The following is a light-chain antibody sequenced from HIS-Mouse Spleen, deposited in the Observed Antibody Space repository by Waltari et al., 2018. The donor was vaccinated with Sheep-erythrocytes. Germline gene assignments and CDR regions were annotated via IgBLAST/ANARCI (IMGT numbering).Light chain of an antibody. J-gene: IGKJ4*01. CDR1: HSVSSSY. CDR2: GAS. CDR3: QQYDNLLT. Sequence: EIVLTQSPGTLSLSPGERATLSCRASHSVSSSYLAGYQQKPGQAPRLLIYGASSRATGIPDRFSGSGSGTDFTLTISSLQPEDIATYYCQQYDNLLTFGGGTKVEIK. V-gene: IGKV3-20*01.